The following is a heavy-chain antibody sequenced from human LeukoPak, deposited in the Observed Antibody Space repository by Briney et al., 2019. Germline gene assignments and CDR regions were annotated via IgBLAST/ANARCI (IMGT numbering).Heavy chain of an antibody. D-gene: IGHD3-10*01. CDR1: GGSISSYY. CDR3: ARDRGGSDY. Sequence: SETLSLTCTVSGGSISSYYWSWIRQPPGKGLEWIGYIYYSGSTNYNPSLKSRVTMSVDTSKNQFSLKLSSVTAADTAVYYCARDRGGSDYWGQGTLVTVSS. CDR2: IYYSGST. V-gene: IGHV4-59*12. J-gene: IGHJ4*02.